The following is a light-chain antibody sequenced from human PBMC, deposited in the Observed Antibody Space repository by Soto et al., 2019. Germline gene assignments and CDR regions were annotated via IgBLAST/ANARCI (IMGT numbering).Light chain of an antibody. CDR1: SSDVGGYNY. Sequence: QSALTQPPSASGSPGQSVTISCTGTSSDVGGYNYVSWYQHHPGKAPKVMIYEVSKRPSGVPDRFSGSKSGNTASLTVSGLQAEDEADYYCSSYAGSNNVAVFGTGTKVTVL. CDR2: EVS. V-gene: IGLV2-8*01. J-gene: IGLJ1*01. CDR3: SSYAGSNNVAV.